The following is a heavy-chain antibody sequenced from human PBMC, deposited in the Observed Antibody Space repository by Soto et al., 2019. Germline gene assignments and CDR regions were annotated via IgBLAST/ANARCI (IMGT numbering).Heavy chain of an antibody. V-gene: IGHV3-30-3*01. J-gene: IGHJ6*02. CDR3: ARVGGDV. Sequence: QVHLVESGGGVVQPGRSLRLSCAASGFTFSSYAMHWVRQAPGKGLEWVAVISYDGSNKYYADSVKGRFTISRDNAKNTLYLQMNSLRAEDTAVYYCARVGGDVWGQGTTVTLSS. CDR1: GFTFSSYA. D-gene: IGHD2-15*01. CDR2: ISYDGSNK.